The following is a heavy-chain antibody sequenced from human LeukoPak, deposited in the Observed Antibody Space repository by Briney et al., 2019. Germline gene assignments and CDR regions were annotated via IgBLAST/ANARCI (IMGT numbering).Heavy chain of an antibody. J-gene: IGHJ4*02. Sequence: GGSLRLSCAASGFILRSYAMSWVRQAPGKGLEWVSGISGSGGSTYYSDSVKGRFTISRDNSKNTLYLQMNSLTAEDTAVYYCAKDFDRASLDYWGQGTLVTVSS. V-gene: IGHV3-23*01. CDR1: GFILRSYA. D-gene: IGHD6-6*01. CDR3: AKDFDRASLDY. CDR2: ISGSGGST.